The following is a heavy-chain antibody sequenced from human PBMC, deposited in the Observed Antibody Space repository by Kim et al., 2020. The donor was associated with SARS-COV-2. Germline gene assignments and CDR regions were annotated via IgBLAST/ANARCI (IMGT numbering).Heavy chain of an antibody. CDR3: AKDGHIVVVTAILNPYCDY. J-gene: IGHJ4*02. Sequence: GGFTISRDNSKNDLYLQMNSLRTEDTALYYCAKDGHIVVVTAILNPYCDYWGQGTLVTVSS. D-gene: IGHD2-21*02. V-gene: IGHV3-43*01.